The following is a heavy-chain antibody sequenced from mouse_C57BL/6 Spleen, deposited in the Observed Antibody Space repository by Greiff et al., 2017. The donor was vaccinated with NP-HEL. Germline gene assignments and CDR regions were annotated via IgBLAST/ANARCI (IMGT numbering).Heavy chain of an antibody. CDR1: GYSFTGYY. CDR3: ARVPLYDYEGNYFDY. Sequence: EVKLQESGPELVKPGASVKISCKASGYSFTGYYMHWVKQSHGNILDWIGYIYPYNGVSSYNQKFKGKATLTVDKSSSTAYMELRSLTSEDSAVYYCARVPLYDYEGNYFDYWGQGTTLTVSS. J-gene: IGHJ2*01. CDR2: IYPYNGVS. V-gene: IGHV1-31*01. D-gene: IGHD2-4*01.